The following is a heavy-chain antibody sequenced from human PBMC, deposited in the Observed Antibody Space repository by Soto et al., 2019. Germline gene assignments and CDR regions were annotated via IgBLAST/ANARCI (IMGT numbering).Heavy chain of an antibody. CDR1: GFTFSSYS. CDR2: ISSSSSYI. CDR3: ARDSKPTTVTATSLDY. Sequence: GGSLRLSCTASGFTFSSYSMNWVRQAPGKGLEWVSSISSSSSYIYYAVSVKGRFTISRDNAKNSLYLQMNSLRAEDTALYYCARDSKPTTVTATSLDYWGQGALVTVSS. J-gene: IGHJ4*02. D-gene: IGHD4-17*01. V-gene: IGHV3-21*01.